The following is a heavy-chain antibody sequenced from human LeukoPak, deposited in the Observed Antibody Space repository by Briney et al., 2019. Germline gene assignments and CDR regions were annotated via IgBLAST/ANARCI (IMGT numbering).Heavy chain of an antibody. D-gene: IGHD6-13*01. CDR3: ARGSSSWYYFDY. J-gene: IGHJ4*02. Sequence: GASVKASCKASGYTFTGYYMHWVRQAPGQGLEWMGWINPNSGGTNYAQKFQGRVTMTRDTSISTAYMELSRLRSDDTAAYYCARGSSSWYYFDYWGQGTLVTVSS. CDR1: GYTFTGYY. V-gene: IGHV1-2*02. CDR2: INPNSGGT.